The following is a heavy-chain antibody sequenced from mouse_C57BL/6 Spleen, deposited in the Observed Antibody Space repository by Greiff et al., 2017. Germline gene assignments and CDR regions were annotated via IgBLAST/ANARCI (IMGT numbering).Heavy chain of an antibody. CDR1: GFNIKDDY. D-gene: IGHD1-1*01. CDR2: IDPENGDT. CDR3: TTGGSRGY. J-gene: IGHJ2*01. Sequence: EVHLVESGAELVRPGASVKLSCTASGFNIKDDYMHWVKQRPEQGLEWIGWIDPENGDTEYASKFQGKATITADTSSNTAYLQLSSLTSEDTAVYYCTTGGSRGYWGQGTTLTVSS. V-gene: IGHV14-4*01.